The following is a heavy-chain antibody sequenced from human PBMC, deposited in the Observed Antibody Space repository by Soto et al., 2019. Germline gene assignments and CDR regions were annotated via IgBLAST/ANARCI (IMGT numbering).Heavy chain of an antibody. CDR1: SGSFSGYY. Sequence: WETLSLTCSIYSGSFSGYYWSWIRQPPGKGLEWIGEISQSGNTNYSPSLKSRVSISIDTSKKQFSLNLASVSAADTAVYYCARAPKVSGSSQTRPDFWGQGTLVTVSS. J-gene: IGHJ4*02. CDR2: ISQSGNT. V-gene: IGHV4-34*01. D-gene: IGHD6-6*01. CDR3: ARAPKVSGSSQTRPDF.